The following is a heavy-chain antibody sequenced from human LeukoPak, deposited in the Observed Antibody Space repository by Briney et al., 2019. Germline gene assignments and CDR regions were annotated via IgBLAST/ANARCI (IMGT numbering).Heavy chain of an antibody. CDR1: GGSISSYY. V-gene: IGHV4-59*01. CDR3: ARATNAFDI. CDR2: IYYSGST. Sequence: WETLSLTCTVSGGSISSYYWSWIRQPPGKGLEWIGYIYYSGSTNYNPSLKSRVTISVDTSKNQFSLKLSSVTAADTAVYYCARATNAFDIWGQGTMVTVSS. D-gene: IGHD5-12*01. J-gene: IGHJ3*02.